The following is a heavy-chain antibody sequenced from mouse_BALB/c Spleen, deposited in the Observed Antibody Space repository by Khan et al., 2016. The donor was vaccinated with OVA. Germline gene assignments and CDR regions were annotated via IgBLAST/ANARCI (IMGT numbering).Heavy chain of an antibody. CDR3: ARENDYGRTCYAMDY. CDR1: GYTFTSYW. D-gene: IGHD2-4*01. Sequence: DLVKPGASVKLSCKASGYTFTSYWINWIKQRPGQGLEWIGRIGHGSGNAYYNEMFKGKEPLTVDTSSSTAYIQLSSLSSEDSGVYFCARENDYGRTCYAMDYWGQGTSVTVSS. V-gene: IGHV1S41*01. J-gene: IGHJ4*01. CDR2: IGHGSGNA.